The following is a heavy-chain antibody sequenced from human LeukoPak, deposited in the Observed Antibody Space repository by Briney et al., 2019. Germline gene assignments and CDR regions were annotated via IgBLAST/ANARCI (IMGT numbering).Heavy chain of an antibody. CDR1: GFTFNTYV. CDR3: VKDRTGTYTLDY. V-gene: IGHV3-23*01. D-gene: IGHD3-10*01. Sequence: GGSLRLSCAASGFTFNTYVMSWVRQAPGKGLEWVSGISTSGDSTYYVDSVKGRFTISRDNSKNTLNLQMNSLRAEDTAVYYCVKDRTGTYTLDYWGQGTLVTVSS. CDR2: ISTSGDST. J-gene: IGHJ4*02.